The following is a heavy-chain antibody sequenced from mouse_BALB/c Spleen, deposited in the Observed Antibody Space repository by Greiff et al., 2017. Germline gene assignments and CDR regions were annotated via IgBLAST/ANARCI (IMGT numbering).Heavy chain of an antibody. J-gene: IGHJ2*01. D-gene: IGHD2-3*01. Sequence: EVKVVESGGGLVQPGGSLKLSCAASGFTFSSYGMSWVRQTPDKRLELVATINSNGGSTYYPDSVKGRFTISRDNAKNTLYLQMSSLKSEDTAMYYCARDYDGTLDYWGQGTTLTVSS. V-gene: IGHV5-6-3*01. CDR1: GFTFSSYG. CDR3: ARDYDGTLDY. CDR2: INSNGGST.